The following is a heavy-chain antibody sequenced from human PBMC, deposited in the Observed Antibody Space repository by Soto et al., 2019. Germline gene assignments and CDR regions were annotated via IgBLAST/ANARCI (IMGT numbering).Heavy chain of an antibody. CDR3: ETRDPYYDFWSGYVRIHGYGMHV. CDR2: TYYRSKWYN. CDR1: GDSVSSNSAA. V-gene: IGHV6-1*01. J-gene: IGHJ6*02. D-gene: IGHD3-3*01. Sequence: SHTLSLTCAISGDSVSSNSAACNLIKHSPSRGLEWLGRTYYRSKWYNDYAVSVKSRITINPDTSKNQFSLQLNSVTPEATAVYYCETRDPYYDFWSGYVRIHGYGMHVWGPGTTVTVYS.